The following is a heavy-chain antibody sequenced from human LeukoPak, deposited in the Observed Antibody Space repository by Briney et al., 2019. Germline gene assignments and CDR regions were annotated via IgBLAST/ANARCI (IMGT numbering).Heavy chain of an antibody. Sequence: PSETLSLTCTVSGGSISSYYWSWIRQPAGKGLEWIGRIYTSGSTNYNPSLKSRVTMSVDTSKNQFSLKLSSVTAADTAVYYCARDFTIFGVVTYYFDYWGQGTLVTVSS. CDR2: IYTSGST. CDR3: ARDFTIFGVVTYYFDY. V-gene: IGHV4-4*07. J-gene: IGHJ4*02. CDR1: GGSISSYY. D-gene: IGHD3-3*01.